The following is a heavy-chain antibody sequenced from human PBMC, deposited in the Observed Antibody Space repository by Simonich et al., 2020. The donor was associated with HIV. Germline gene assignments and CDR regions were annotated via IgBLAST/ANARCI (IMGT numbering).Heavy chain of an antibody. Sequence: QVQLQQWGAGLLKPSETLSLTCAVYGGSFSGYYWSWIRQPPGKGLVWIGEINHSGNTTYNPSLKSRVTISVDTSKNQFSLKLSSVTAADTAVYYCARRHPTTVTTPYFDYWVQGTLVTVSS. CDR3: ARRHPTTVTTPYFDY. CDR2: INHSGNT. V-gene: IGHV4-34*01. J-gene: IGHJ4*02. CDR1: GGSFSGYY. D-gene: IGHD4-17*01.